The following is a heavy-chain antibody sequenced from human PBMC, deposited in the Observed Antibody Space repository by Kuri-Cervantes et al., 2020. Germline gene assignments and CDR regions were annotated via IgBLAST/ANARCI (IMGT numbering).Heavy chain of an antibody. CDR3: ARDSGDDYYGSGSYYND. V-gene: IGHV1-3*01. Sequence: ASVKVSCKASGYSFTSNAVHWVRQAPGQRLEWMGWINAGNGYTKYSQKFQGRVTITRDTSASTAYMELSSLRSEDTAVYYCARDSGDDYYGSGSYYNDWGQGTMVTVSS. CDR2: INAGNGYT. D-gene: IGHD3-10*01. J-gene: IGHJ3*01. CDR1: GYSFTSNA.